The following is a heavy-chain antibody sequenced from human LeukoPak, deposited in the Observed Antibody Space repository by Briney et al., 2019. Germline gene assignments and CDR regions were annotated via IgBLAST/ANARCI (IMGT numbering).Heavy chain of an antibody. Sequence: SETLSLTCTVSGGSISSYYWSWIRQPPGKGLEWIGYIYYSGSTNYNPSLKSRVTISVDTSKNQFSLKMSSVTAADTAVYYCARARDGHINNWFDPWGQGTLVTVSS. CDR1: GGSISSYY. CDR3: ARARDGHINNWFDP. V-gene: IGHV4-59*01. CDR2: IYYSGST. D-gene: IGHD5-24*01. J-gene: IGHJ5*02.